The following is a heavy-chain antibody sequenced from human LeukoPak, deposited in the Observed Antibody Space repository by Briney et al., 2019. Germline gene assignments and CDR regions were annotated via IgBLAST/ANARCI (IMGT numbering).Heavy chain of an antibody. D-gene: IGHD3-22*01. CDR3: ARQGYYYDSSGYRWFDP. Sequence: SETLSLTCTVSGGSISSYYWGWIRQPPGKGLEWIGSIYYSGSTYYNPSLKSRVTISVDTSKNQFSLKLSSVTAADTAVYYCARQGYYYDSSGYRWFDPWGQGTLVTVSS. J-gene: IGHJ5*02. CDR2: IYYSGST. V-gene: IGHV4-39*01. CDR1: GGSISSYY.